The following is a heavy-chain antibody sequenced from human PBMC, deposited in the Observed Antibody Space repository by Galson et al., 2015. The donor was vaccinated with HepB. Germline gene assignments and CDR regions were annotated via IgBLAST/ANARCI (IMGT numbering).Heavy chain of an antibody. V-gene: IGHV3-30-3*01. Sequence: SLRLSCAASGFTFNNYALHWVRRAPGKGLEWVSVILYDGSKKFYADSVKGRFTISRDDSKKTLYLEMNSLRPEDTAVYYCARPIYGSGSLTCAYWGQGTLVTVSS. CDR2: ILYDGSKK. D-gene: IGHD3-10*01. CDR3: ARPIYGSGSLTCAY. CDR1: GFTFNNYA. J-gene: IGHJ4*02.